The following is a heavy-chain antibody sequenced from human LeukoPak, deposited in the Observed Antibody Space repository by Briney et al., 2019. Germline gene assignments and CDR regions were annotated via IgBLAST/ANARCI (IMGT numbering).Heavy chain of an antibody. CDR3: ARGPDY. CDR2: ISSNGGST. J-gene: IGHJ4*02. CDR1: GFTFSSYA. Sequence: GGSLRLSCAASGFTFSSYAMHSVRQAPGKGLEYVSAISSNGGSTYYANSVKGRFTISRDNSKNTLYLQMGSLRAEDMAVYYCARGPDYWGQGTLVTVSS. V-gene: IGHV3-64*01.